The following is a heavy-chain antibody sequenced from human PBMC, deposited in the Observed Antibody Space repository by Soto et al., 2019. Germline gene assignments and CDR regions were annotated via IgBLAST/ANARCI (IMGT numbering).Heavy chain of an antibody. D-gene: IGHD2-15*01. Sequence: EVQLVESGGGLVQPGGSLRLSCAASGFTLSGRSMHWVRQAPGKGLVWVSGIDKAGTDATYADSVKGRLTSARDNAKNMLYLQMNSLRVEDTAVYYFARGLFSPEVWGKGTTVTVSS. V-gene: IGHV3-74*01. CDR1: GFTLSGRS. J-gene: IGHJ6*04. CDR3: ARGLFSPEV. CDR2: IDKAGTDA.